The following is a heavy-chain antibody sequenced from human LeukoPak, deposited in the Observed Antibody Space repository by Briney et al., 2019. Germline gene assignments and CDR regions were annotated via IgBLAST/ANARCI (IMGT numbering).Heavy chain of an antibody. V-gene: IGHV4-4*07. CDR1: GGSISSYY. D-gene: IGHD3-22*01. CDR2: IYTSGST. CDR3: ARDYDSSGYYYPDAFDI. Sequence: SETLSLTCTVSGGSISSYYWSWIRQPAGKGLEWIGRIYTSGSTNYNPSLKSRVTISVDTSKNQFSLKLSSVTAADTAVYYCARDYDSSGYYYPDAFDIWGQGTMVTVSS. J-gene: IGHJ3*02.